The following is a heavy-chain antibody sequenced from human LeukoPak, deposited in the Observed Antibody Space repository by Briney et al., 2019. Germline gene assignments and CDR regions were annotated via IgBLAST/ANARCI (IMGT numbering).Heavy chain of an antibody. D-gene: IGHD6-13*01. Sequence: GGSLRLSCAASGFTFSSYWMSWVRQAPGKGLEWVANIKQDGSKKYYVDSVKGRFTISRDNTKNSLYLQLDSLRADDTAVYYCARDIAAAGTTGYYWGQGTLVTVSS. CDR1: GFTFSSYW. CDR2: IKQDGSKK. V-gene: IGHV3-7*03. CDR3: ARDIAAAGTTGYY. J-gene: IGHJ4*02.